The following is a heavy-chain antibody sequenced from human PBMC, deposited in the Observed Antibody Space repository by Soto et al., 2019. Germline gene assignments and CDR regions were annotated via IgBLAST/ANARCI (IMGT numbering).Heavy chain of an antibody. CDR1: GCTFSSYA. D-gene: IGHD6-13*01. J-gene: IGHJ3*02. CDR2: IIPIFGTA. V-gene: IGHV1-69*13. CDR3: ARAPLAAGDAFDI. Sequence: SVKVSCKASGCTFSSYAISWVRQAPGQGLEWMGGIIPIFGTANYAQKFQGRVTITADESTSTAYMELSSLRSEDTAVYYCARAPLAAGDAFDIWGQGTMVTVSS.